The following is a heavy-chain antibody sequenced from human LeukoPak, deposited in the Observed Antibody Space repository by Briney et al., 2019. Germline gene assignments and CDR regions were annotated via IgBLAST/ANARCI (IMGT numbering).Heavy chain of an antibody. CDR2: IIPIFGTA. J-gene: IGHJ5*02. CDR1: GYTFTSYG. V-gene: IGHV1-69*13. CDR3: AREGDP. Sequence: GASVKVSCKASGYTFTSYGISWVRQAPGQGLEWMGGIIPIFGTANYAQKFQGRVTITADESTSTAYMELSSLRSEDTAVYYCAREGDPWGQGTLVTVSS.